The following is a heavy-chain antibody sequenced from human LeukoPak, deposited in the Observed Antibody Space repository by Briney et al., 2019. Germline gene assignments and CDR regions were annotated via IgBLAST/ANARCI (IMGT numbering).Heavy chain of an antibody. D-gene: IGHD4-17*01. CDR2: FDPEDGET. Sequence: GAPVKVSCKVSGYTLTELSMHWVRQAPGKGLEWMGGFDPEDGETIYAQKFQGRVTMTEDTSTDTAYMELSSLRSEDTAVYYCATGDYGDYAFDYWGQGTLVTVSS. J-gene: IGHJ4*02. CDR1: GYTLTELS. CDR3: ATGDYGDYAFDY. V-gene: IGHV1-24*01.